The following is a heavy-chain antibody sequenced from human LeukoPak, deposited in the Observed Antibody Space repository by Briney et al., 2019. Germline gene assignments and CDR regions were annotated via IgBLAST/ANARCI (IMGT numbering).Heavy chain of an antibody. Sequence: PGGSLRLSCAASGFTFSSYGMHWVRQAPGKGLEWVAVIWYDGSNKYYADSVKGRFTISRDNSKNTLYLQMNSLRAEETAVYYCAREEDYGSGYYMDVWGIGTTVTVSS. CDR2: IWYDGSNK. J-gene: IGHJ6*03. V-gene: IGHV3-33*01. CDR1: GFTFSSYG. D-gene: IGHD3-10*01. CDR3: AREEDYGSGYYMDV.